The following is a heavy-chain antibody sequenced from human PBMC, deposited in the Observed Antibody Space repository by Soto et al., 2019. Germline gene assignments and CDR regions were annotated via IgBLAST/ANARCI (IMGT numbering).Heavy chain of an antibody. CDR2: ISAYNIDT. Sequence: QVQLVQSGAEVKKPGASVKVSCKSSGYRFETYAMSWVRQAPGQGLEWMGWISAYNIDTYYAQKFQDRVTMTTDTSAGTAYLELSGLPSDHTDVYYCARGHGVIIGAMDVWGQGTTVTVSS. CDR1: GYRFETYA. CDR3: ARGHGVIIGAMDV. D-gene: IGHD3-3*01. J-gene: IGHJ6*02. V-gene: IGHV1-18*01.